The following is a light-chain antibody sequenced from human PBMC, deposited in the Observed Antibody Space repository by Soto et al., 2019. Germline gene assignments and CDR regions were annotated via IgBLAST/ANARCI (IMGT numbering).Light chain of an antibody. CDR2: GAS. V-gene: IGKV3-20*01. CDR3: QQYGRSPLT. J-gene: IGKJ4*01. Sequence: IVMTQSPATLSVSPGERATLSCRASQTISNTFLAWYQQRPGQAPRLLIYGASGRAAGIPDRFSGSGSGTDFTLTISRLEPEDFAVYYCQQYGRSPLTFGGGTKVDI. CDR1: QTISNTF.